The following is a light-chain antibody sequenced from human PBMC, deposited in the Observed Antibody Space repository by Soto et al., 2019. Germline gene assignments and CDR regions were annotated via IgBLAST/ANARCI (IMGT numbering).Light chain of an antibody. CDR2: DDT. CDR3: HVWDSSSGHYV. V-gene: IGLV3-21*02. Sequence: SYELTQPPSVSVAPGQTPTITCGGDNIGRKSVHWYQQKPGQAPVLVVYDDTDRPSGIPERFSGSNSGNPATLTISRVEAGDEADYYCHVWDSSSGHYVFGTGTKVTVL. J-gene: IGLJ1*01. CDR1: NIGRKS.